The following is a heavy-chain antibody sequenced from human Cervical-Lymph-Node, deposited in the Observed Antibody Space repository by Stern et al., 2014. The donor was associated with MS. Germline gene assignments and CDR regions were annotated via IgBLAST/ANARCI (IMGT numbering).Heavy chain of an antibody. J-gene: IGHJ3*02. CDR1: GFTFSTYG. D-gene: IGHD2-2*01. CDR2: IMSDGTIS. Sequence: VQLVESGGGVVQPGRSLRLSCAASGFTFSTYGMHWVRQAPGTGLDWVAGIMSDGTISLYADSVKGRFAISRDNSKNTLYLQMNTLRTEDTAVYYCAREAPVEPAATDAFDIWGRGTMVAVSS. CDR3: AREAPVEPAATDAFDI. V-gene: IGHV3-33*01.